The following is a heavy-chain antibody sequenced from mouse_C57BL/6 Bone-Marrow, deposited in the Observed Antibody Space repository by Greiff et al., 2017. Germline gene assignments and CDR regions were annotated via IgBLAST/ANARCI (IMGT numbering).Heavy chain of an antibody. CDR1: GYAFSSYW. J-gene: IGHJ4*01. Sequence: QVQLQQSGAELVKPGASVKISCKASGYAFSSYWMNWVKQRPGKGLEWIGQIYPGDGDTNYNGKFKGKATLTADKSSSTAYMQLSSLTSEDSAVYFCARSYYGSSSGYAMDYWGQGTSVTVSS. D-gene: IGHD1-1*01. CDR2: IYPGDGDT. V-gene: IGHV1-80*01. CDR3: ARSYYGSSSGYAMDY.